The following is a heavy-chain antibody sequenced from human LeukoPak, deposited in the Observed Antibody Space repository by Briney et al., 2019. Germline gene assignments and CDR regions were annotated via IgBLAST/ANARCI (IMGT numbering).Heavy chain of an antibody. Sequence: GGSLRLSCAVSGFTFSSYWMSWVRQAPGKGLEWVANIKQDGSEKYYVDSVKGRFTISRDNAKNSLYLQMNSLRAEDTAVYYCARDGQAFDIWGQGTMVTVSS. J-gene: IGHJ3*02. CDR3: ARDGQAFDI. CDR2: IKQDGSEK. V-gene: IGHV3-7*01. CDR1: GFTFSSYW.